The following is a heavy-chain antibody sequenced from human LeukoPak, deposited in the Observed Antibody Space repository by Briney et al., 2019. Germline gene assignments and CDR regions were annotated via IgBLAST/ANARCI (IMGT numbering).Heavy chain of an antibody. D-gene: IGHD3-10*01. CDR3: ARDSSLTMVLWD. CDR1: GYIFTSYY. J-gene: IGHJ4*02. CDR2: INPSGGST. Sequence: ASVKVSCKASGYIFTSYYMHWVRQAPGQGLEWMGIINPSGGSTSYAQKFQGRVTMTRDTSTSTVYMELSSLRSEDTAVYYCARDSSLTMVLWDWGQGTLVTVSS. V-gene: IGHV1-46*01.